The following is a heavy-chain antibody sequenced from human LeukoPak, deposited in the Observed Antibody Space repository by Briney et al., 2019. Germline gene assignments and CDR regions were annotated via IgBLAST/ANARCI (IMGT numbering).Heavy chain of an antibody. CDR3: ARRRYPGYSSGLFDY. J-gene: IGHJ4*02. Sequence: PSETLSLICTVSGGSISSSTYFWGWIRQPPGKGLECIVSIYYSGTTYYNPSLKSRVTISVDTSNNQFSLKLSSVTAADTAVYYCARRRYPGYSSGLFDYWGQGTLVTVSS. CDR2: IYYSGTT. V-gene: IGHV4-39*01. D-gene: IGHD6-19*01. CDR1: GGSISSSTYF.